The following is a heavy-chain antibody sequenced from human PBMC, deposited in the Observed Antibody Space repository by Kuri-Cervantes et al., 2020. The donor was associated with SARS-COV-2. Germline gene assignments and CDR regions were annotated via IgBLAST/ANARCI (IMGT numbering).Heavy chain of an antibody. CDR3: AREDDYVWGSYRSVWGDAFDI. Sequence: GESLKISCAASGFTFSSYAMHWVRQAPGKGLEYVSAISSNGGSTYYANSVKGRFTISRDNSKNTLYLQMGSLRAEDTAVYYCAREDDYVWGSYRSVWGDAFDIWGQGTMVTVSS. V-gene: IGHV3-64*01. CDR1: GFTFSSYA. D-gene: IGHD3-16*02. CDR2: ISSNGGST. J-gene: IGHJ3*02.